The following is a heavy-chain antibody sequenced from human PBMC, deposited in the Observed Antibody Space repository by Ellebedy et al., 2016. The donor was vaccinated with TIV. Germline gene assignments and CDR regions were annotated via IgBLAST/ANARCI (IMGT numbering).Heavy chain of an antibody. CDR1: GYTFPSYG. J-gene: IGHJ4*02. CDR3: ARDSGAYCGGDCYNIDY. CDR2: ISGYNGNT. Sequence: AASVKVSCKASGYTFPSYGFSWVRQAPGQGLEWMGWISGYNGNTIYAQKVQGRVAITRDTSASTAYMEMSSLRSEDTAVYYCARDSGAYCGGDCYNIDYWGQGTLVTVSS. V-gene: IGHV1-18*01. D-gene: IGHD2-21*02.